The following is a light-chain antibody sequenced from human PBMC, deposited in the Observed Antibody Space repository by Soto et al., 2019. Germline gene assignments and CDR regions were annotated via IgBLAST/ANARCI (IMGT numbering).Light chain of an antibody. CDR1: QAIRTD. J-gene: IGKJ1*01. V-gene: IGKV1-17*01. CDR2: AIS. CDR3: IQHNGYRGWT. Sequence: DIQVTQSPSSLSASVGDRVTITCRASQAIRTDLGWYQHKPGKAPRRLIYAISSLQSGVPSRFSAGGSGTEFTLTISSLQPEDSATYYCIQHNGYRGWTVGQGTKV.